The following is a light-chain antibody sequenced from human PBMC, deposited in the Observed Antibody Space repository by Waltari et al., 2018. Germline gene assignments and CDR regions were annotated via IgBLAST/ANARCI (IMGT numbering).Light chain of an antibody. V-gene: IGKV1-12*01. J-gene: IGKJ4*01. CDR2: RAS. CDR1: QGINNW. Sequence: DIQMTQSPSLVSASVGDRVTITCRASQGINNWLGWYQQKPGKAPHLLIYRASALATGVPSRFSGSGSGTDFTLNIRSLQPEDFATYYCQQASRLPLTFGGGTKVEVK. CDR3: QQASRLPLT.